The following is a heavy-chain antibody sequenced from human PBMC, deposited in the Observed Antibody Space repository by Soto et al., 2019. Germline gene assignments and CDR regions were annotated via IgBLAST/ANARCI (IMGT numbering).Heavy chain of an antibody. J-gene: IGHJ1*01. D-gene: IGHD6-19*01. Sequence: EVQLVESGGGLVQPGGSLRLSCAASGFTFSSYSMNWVRQAPGKGLEWVSYISSSSSTIYYADSVKGRFTISRDNAKNSLYLQMNSLRDEDTAVYYCARANIAVAVRRLNFQHWGQGTLVTFSS. V-gene: IGHV3-48*02. CDR2: ISSSSSTI. CDR3: ARANIAVAVRRLNFQH. CDR1: GFTFSSYS.